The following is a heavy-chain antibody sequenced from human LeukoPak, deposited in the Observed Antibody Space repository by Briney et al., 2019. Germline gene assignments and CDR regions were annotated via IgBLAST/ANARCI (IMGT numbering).Heavy chain of an antibody. CDR1: XGSXSSXX. J-gene: IGHJ6*03. CDR2: XYYSGST. V-gene: IGHV4-59*01. Sequence: SLXCTVSXGSXSSXXWSWIXQXPXXGXXXXXXXYYSGSTNYNPSLKSRVTISVDTSKNQFSLKLSSVTAADTAVYYCARDLRFWAGTTSDYYYYYMDVWGKGTTVTVSS. CDR3: ARDLRFWAGTTSDYYYYYMDV. D-gene: IGHD1-7*01.